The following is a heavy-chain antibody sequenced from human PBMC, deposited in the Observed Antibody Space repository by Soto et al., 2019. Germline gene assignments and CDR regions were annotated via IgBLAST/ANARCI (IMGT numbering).Heavy chain of an antibody. V-gene: IGHV3-33*01. Sequence: PGGSLRLSCAASGFTFSSCGMHWVRQAPGKGLEWVAVIWYDGSNKYYADSMKGRFTISRDNSKNTLYLQMNSLRAEDTAVYYCARDAKYYDILTGSPSSYWGQGTLVTVPQ. D-gene: IGHD3-9*01. CDR2: IWYDGSNK. CDR1: GFTFSSCG. CDR3: ARDAKYYDILTGSPSSY. J-gene: IGHJ4*02.